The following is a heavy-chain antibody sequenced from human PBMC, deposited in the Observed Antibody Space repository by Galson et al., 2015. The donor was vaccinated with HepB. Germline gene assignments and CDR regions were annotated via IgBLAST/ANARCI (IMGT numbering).Heavy chain of an antibody. CDR3: ARVGSRISSFDI. J-gene: IGHJ3*02. D-gene: IGHD3-10*01. CDR1: GFTFSSYW. Sequence: SLRLSCAASGFTFSSYWMSWVRQAPGKGLEWVTNIKEDGSEKYYVDSVKGRFTISRDNAKKSLYLEMNSLRAEDTAVYYCARVGSRISSFDIWGQGTMVTVSS. CDR2: IKEDGSEK. V-gene: IGHV3-7*04.